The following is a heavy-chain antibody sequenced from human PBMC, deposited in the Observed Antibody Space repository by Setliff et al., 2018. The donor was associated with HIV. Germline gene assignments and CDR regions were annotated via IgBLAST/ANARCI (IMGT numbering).Heavy chain of an antibody. CDR2: IIPIFGAT. CDR3: ARGGYSYGRTGAPINFYYMDV. V-gene: IGHV1-69*13. Sequence: ASVKVSCKASGDTFNNYAISWVRQAPGQGLEWMGGIIPIFGATNYAQKFQGRVTVTADESTSTAYMDLSSLRSEDTAVYFCARGGYSYGRTGAPINFYYMDVWGRGTTVTVS. J-gene: IGHJ6*03. CDR1: GDTFNNYA. D-gene: IGHD5-18*01.